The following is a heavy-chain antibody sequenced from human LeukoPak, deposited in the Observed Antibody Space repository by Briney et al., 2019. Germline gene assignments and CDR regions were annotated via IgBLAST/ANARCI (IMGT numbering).Heavy chain of an antibody. CDR1: GFTFSGSA. D-gene: IGHD2-2*01. J-gene: IGHJ4*02. CDR2: IRSKANSYAT. Sequence: PGGSLRLSCAASGFTFSGSAMHWVRQASGKGLEWVGRIRSKANSYATAYAASVKGRFTISRDDSKNTVYLQMNSLRAEDTAVYYCAKALRFTSRHGFDHWGQGTLVTVSS. V-gene: IGHV3-73*01. CDR3: AKALRFTSRHGFDH.